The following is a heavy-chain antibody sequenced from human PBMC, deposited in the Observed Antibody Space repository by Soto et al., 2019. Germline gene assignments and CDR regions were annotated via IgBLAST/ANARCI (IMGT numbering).Heavy chain of an antibody. Sequence: QVLLVQSGAEVKKPGSSVKISCKASGGSFGNSAINWVRQTPGQGLEWLGGFIPVYRTLNYAQKFQGRVTITADESTGPAYMTLNSLASNATAVYYCATGVIWIGYFTVDSWGQGTRVTVSS. D-gene: IGHD3-3*01. CDR3: ATGVIWIGYFTVDS. J-gene: IGHJ4*02. CDR1: GGSFGNSA. CDR2: FIPVYRTL. V-gene: IGHV1-69*01.